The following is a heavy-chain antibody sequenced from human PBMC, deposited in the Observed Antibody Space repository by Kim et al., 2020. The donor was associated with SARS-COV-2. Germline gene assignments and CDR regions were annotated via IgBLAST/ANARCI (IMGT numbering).Heavy chain of an antibody. Sequence: ANYAQKVQSRVKITADETTSTAYMELSSLMSEDTAVYYCARDRTRTYLDYWGQGTLVTVSS. CDR3: ARDRTRTYLDY. V-gene: IGHV1-69*01. CDR2: A. J-gene: IGHJ4*02.